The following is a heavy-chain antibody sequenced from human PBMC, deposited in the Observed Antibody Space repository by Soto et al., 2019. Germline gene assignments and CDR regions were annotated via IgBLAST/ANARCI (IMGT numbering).Heavy chain of an antibody. CDR1: RYTFTSYG. J-gene: IGHJ4*02. CDR2: ISAYNGNT. V-gene: IGHV1-18*01. CDR3: ARETPYSSSRIFDY. Sequence: SVKVSLKASRYTFTSYGSSWVRQTPGQGLEWMGWISAYNGNTNYAQKLQGRVTMTTDTSTSTAYMELRSLRSDDTAVYYCARETPYSSSRIFDYWGQGTLVTVSS. D-gene: IGHD6-13*01.